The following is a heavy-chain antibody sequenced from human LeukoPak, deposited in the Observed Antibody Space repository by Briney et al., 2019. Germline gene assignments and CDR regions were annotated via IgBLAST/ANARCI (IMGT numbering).Heavy chain of an antibody. CDR1: GGSISSYY. Sequence: SETLSLTCTVSGGSISSYYWSWIRQPPGKGLEWIGYIYYSGSTNYNPSLKSRVTISVDTSKNQFSLKLSSVTAADTAVYYCARDPDPWGQGTLVTVSS. CDR3: ARDPDP. V-gene: IGHV4-59*01. J-gene: IGHJ5*02. CDR2: IYYSGST.